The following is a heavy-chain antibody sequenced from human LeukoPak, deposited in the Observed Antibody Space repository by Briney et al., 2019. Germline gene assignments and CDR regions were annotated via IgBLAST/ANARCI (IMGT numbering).Heavy chain of an antibody. V-gene: IGHV3-66*01. CDR3: ARDLLPFSSIANGMDV. D-gene: IGHD2/OR15-2a*01. J-gene: IGHJ6*02. CDR2: IYSGGKT. CDR1: GFTVSSNC. Sequence: PEGPLRLSCAASGFTVSSNCMNWVRQAPGKGLEWVSVIYSGGKTYYADSVKGRFTISRDNSRNTLYLQMNSLRAEDTAVYYCARDLLPFSSIANGMDVWGQGTTVTVSS.